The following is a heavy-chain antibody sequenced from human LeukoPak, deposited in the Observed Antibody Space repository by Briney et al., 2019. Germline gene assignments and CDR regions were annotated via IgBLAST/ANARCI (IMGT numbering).Heavy chain of an antibody. J-gene: IGHJ5*02. CDR3: ARGGCSAASCYSSWFDP. CDR1: GYTFTGYF. Sequence: ASVNVSCKASGYTFTGYFMHWVRQAPGQGLEWMGWINPNSGGTNYAQRFQGRVTMTRDTSISTAYMELSRLRCDDTAVYYCARGGCSAASCYSSWFDPWGQGTLVTVSS. V-gene: IGHV1-2*02. CDR2: INPNSGGT. D-gene: IGHD2-15*01.